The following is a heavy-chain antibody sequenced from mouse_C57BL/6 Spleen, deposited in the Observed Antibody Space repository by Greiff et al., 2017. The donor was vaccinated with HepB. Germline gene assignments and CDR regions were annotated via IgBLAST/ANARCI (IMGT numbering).Heavy chain of an antibody. CDR2: INPNNGGT. J-gene: IGHJ2*01. CDR3: ARGGLRREGLDY. CDR1: GYTFTDYY. D-gene: IGHD2-2*01. Sequence: EVQLQQSGPELVKPGASVKISCKASGYTFTDYYMNWVKQSHGKSLEWIGDINPNNGGTSYNQKFKGKATLTLDKSSSTAYMELRSLTSEDSAVYYCARGGLRREGLDYWGQGTTLTVSS. V-gene: IGHV1-26*01.